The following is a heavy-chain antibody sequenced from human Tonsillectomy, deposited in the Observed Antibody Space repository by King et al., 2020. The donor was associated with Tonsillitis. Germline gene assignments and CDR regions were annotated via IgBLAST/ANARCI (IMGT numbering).Heavy chain of an antibody. CDR3: ARLGDCGGDCLRQ. Sequence: QLQESGPGLVKPSQTLSLTCAVSGASMSSGGYPWSWIRQPPGQGLEWIGYIYYSGSTNYNPSLKSRVTISVDTSKNQFSLKLSSVTAAATAMYFCARLGDCGGDCLRQWGQGTLVTVSS. J-gene: IGHJ4*02. CDR2: IYYSGST. D-gene: IGHD2-21*02. V-gene: IGHV4-30-4*07. CDR1: GASMSSGGYP.